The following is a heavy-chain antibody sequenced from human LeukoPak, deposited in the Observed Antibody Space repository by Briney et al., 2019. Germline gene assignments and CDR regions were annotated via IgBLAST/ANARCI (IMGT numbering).Heavy chain of an antibody. CDR1: GFTVSSNY. V-gene: IGHV3-53*01. J-gene: IGHJ3*02. Sequence: GGSLRLSCAASGFTVSSNYMSWVRQAPGKGLEWVSVIYSDGSTYYADSVKGRFTISRDNSKNTLYLQMNSLRAEDTAVYYCASRGGGSCRYAFDIWGHGTMVTVPS. CDR2: IYSDGST. CDR3: ASRGGGSCRYAFDI. D-gene: IGHD2-15*01.